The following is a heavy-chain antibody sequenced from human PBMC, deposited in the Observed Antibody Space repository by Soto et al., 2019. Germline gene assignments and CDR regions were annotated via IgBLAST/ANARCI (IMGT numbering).Heavy chain of an antibody. CDR1: GFTFSSYW. Sequence: GGSLRLSCAASGFTFSSYWMSWVRQAPGKGLEWVANIKQDGSEKYYVDSVKGRFTISRDNAKNSLYLQMNSLRAEDTAVYYCASDILNDYGDYGDQGYFQHWGQGTLVTVSS. D-gene: IGHD4-17*01. CDR2: IKQDGSEK. CDR3: ASDILNDYGDYGDQGYFQH. V-gene: IGHV3-7*01. J-gene: IGHJ1*01.